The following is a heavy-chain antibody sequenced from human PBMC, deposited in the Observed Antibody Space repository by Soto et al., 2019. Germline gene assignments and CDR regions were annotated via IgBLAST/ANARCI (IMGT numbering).Heavy chain of an antibody. CDR1: VFTFSSYA. D-gene: IGHD6-19*01. Sequence: PGGSLRLYCAASVFTFSSYAMSWVRQAPGKGLEWVSAISGSGGSTYYADSVKGRFTISRDNSKNTLYLQMNSLRAEDTAVYYCAKACRYSSGYFDYWGQGTLVTVSS. J-gene: IGHJ4*02. V-gene: IGHV3-23*01. CDR2: ISGSGGST. CDR3: AKACRYSSGYFDY.